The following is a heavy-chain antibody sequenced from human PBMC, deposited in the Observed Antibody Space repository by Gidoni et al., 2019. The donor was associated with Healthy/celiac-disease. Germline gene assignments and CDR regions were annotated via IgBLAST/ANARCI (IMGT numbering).Heavy chain of an antibody. CDR3: ARDPGPLDY. J-gene: IGHJ4*02. Sequence: QVQLQESGPGLVKPSQTLSLTFTVSGGSISSGSYSWSWIRQPAGKGLEWIGRIYTSGSTNYNPSLKRRVTISVDTSKNQFSLKLSSVTAADTAVYYCARDPGPLDYWGQGTLVTVSS. CDR2: IYTSGST. CDR1: GGSISSGSYS. V-gene: IGHV4-61*02.